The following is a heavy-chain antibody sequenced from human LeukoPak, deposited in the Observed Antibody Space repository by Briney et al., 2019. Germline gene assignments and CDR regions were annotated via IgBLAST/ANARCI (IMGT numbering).Heavy chain of an antibody. Sequence: GGSLRLSCAASGFTFSSYAMSWVRQAPGKGLEWVSGISWNSGRIGYADSVKGRFTISRDNATNSLYMQMNSLRAEDTALYYCAEEQTDPDMYYYYYGMDVWGQGTTVTVSS. CDR3: AEEQTDPDMYYYYYGMDV. CDR2: ISWNSGRI. CDR1: GFTFSSYA. J-gene: IGHJ6*02. V-gene: IGHV3-9*01.